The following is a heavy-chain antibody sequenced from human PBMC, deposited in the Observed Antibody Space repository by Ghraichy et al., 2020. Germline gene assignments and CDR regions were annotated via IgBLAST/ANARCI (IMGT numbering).Heavy chain of an antibody. Sequence: GGSLRLSCAASGFTFSSYSMNWIRQAPGKGLEWVSYISYSGSTVIHYADSVKGRFTISRDNAKNSLYLQMSGLRDEDTAVYYCARVPGADNHDQIFQHWGQGTPVTVSS. V-gene: IGHV3-48*02. CDR2: ISYSGSTVI. D-gene: IGHD6-19*01. CDR3: ARVPGADNHDQIFQH. J-gene: IGHJ1*01. CDR1: GFTFSSYS.